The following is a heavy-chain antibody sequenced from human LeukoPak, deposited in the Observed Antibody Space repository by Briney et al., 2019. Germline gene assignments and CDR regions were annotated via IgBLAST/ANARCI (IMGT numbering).Heavy chain of an antibody. CDR3: TSLGRGDY. J-gene: IGHJ4*02. Sequence: GGSLRLSCAASGFTFSSYAMSWVRQAPGKGLEWVAVISYDGSNKYYADSVKGRFTISRDNSKNTLYLQMNSLRAEDTAVYYCTSLGRGDYWGQGTLVTVSS. CDR1: GFTFSSYA. CDR2: ISYDGSNK. D-gene: IGHD3-10*01. V-gene: IGHV3-30*03.